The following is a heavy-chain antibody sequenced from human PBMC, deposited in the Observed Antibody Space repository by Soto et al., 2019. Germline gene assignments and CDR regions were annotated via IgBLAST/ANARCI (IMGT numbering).Heavy chain of an antibody. CDR3: AKESRSSYETSGTH. CDR1: GGSISSTSYY. D-gene: IGHD3-22*01. V-gene: IGHV4-39*01. Sequence: SETLSLTCTVSGGSISSTSYYWGWIRQPPGQGLQWIATIYYNGATQYNTSLKSRATISVDTSKNQISLRLSSVTAADTAVYYCAKESRSSYETSGTHWGQGTMVTVS. CDR2: IYYNGAT. J-gene: IGHJ3*01.